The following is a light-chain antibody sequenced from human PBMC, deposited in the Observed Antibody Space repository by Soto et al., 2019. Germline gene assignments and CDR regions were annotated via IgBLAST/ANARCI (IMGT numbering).Light chain of an antibody. J-gene: IGKJ1*01. CDR1: QSVTNW. V-gene: IGKV1-5*01. Sequence: DIQMTQSPSTLSASVGDRVTITCRASQSVTNWLAWYQQKPGKAPNLLIYDASRLQSGIPSRFSGSGSGTEFTLTISSLQPEDFATYYCLQHITYPWTIGQGTKVEIK. CDR3: LQHITYPWT. CDR2: DAS.